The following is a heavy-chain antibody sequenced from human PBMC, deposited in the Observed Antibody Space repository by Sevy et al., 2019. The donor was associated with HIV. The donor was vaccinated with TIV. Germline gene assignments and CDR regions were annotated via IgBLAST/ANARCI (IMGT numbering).Heavy chain of an antibody. CDR1: GGSFSGYY. Sequence: SETLSLTCAVYGGSFSGYYWSWIRQPPGKGLEWIGEINNSGSTNYNPSLKSRVTISGDTSRKRFSLKLSSVTAADTAVYYCARYDFWTGFSKSNWFDPWGQGTLVTVSS. J-gene: IGHJ5*02. CDR2: INNSGST. D-gene: IGHD3-3*01. CDR3: ARYDFWTGFSKSNWFDP. V-gene: IGHV4-34*01.